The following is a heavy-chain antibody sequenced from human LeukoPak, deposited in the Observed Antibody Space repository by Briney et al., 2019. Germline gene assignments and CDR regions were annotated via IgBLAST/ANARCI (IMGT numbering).Heavy chain of an antibody. CDR2: ISGSGGST. V-gene: IGHV3-23*01. J-gene: IGHJ4*02. CDR1: GFTFSSYA. CDR3: AKEFNYYDSSGYSSFDY. D-gene: IGHD3-22*01. Sequence: GGSLRLSCAASGFTFSSYAMSWVRQAPGKGLEWVSAISGSGGSTYCADSVKGRFTISRDNSKNTLYLQMNSLRAEDTAVYYCAKEFNYYDSSGYSSFDYWGQGTLVTVSS.